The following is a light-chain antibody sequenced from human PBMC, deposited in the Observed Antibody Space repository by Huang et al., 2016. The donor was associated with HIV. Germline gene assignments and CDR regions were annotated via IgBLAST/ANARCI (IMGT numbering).Light chain of an antibody. Sequence: IVMTQSPATLSVSPGERVTLSCRANRSVSTNLAWYQQRPGQAPSLLIYGSSTRAPCVPARFSGSGSGTDFSLTISSLQSEDFALYYCHQYNNWLLSFGGGTRVDI. CDR3: HQYNNWLLS. CDR2: GSS. CDR1: RSVSTN. V-gene: IGKV3-15*01. J-gene: IGKJ4*01.